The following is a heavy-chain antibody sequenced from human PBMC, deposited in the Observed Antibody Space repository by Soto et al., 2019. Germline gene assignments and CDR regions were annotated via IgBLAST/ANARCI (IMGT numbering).Heavy chain of an antibody. Sequence: QVQLQESGPGLVKPSQTLSLTCTVSGGSISSGGYYWSWIRQHPGKGLEWIGYIYYSGSTYYNPSPKSRVTISVDTSKNQVSRKLGSVTAADTAVYYCAREERSTMVRGVNWFDPWGQGTLVTVSS. CDR3: AREERSTMVRGVNWFDP. CDR1: GGSISSGGYY. V-gene: IGHV4-31*03. J-gene: IGHJ5*02. D-gene: IGHD3-10*01. CDR2: IYYSGST.